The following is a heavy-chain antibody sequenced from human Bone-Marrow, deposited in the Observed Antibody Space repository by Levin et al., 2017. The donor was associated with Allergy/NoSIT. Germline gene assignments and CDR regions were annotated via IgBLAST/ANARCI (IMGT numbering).Heavy chain of an antibody. CDR3: AGRPTSTSPWYFYYYGLGV. CDR2: VYYTGDT. D-gene: IGHD2-2*01. J-gene: IGHJ6*02. CDR1: GGSISNSTYN. Sequence: SETLSLTCSVSGGSISNSTYNWGWIRQPPGTGLEWVGSVYYTGDTYYNPSLKSRVDISGDTSNNQFSLRLSSLTAADTAVYYCAGRPTSTSPWYFYYYGLGVWGQGTMVTVSS. V-gene: IGHV4-39*07.